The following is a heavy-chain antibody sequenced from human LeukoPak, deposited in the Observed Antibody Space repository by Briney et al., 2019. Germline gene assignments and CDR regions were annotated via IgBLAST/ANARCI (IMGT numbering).Heavy chain of an antibody. J-gene: IGHJ4*02. D-gene: IGHD6-13*01. CDR1: GFTFSNYD. CDR2: ISDDGSNK. V-gene: IGHV3-30*03. CDR3: ARDLSAAGSLDY. Sequence: PGRSLRLSCAASGFTFSNYDMHWVRQAPGKGLEWVAVISDDGSNKYYADSVKGRFTISRDNSKNTLYLQMNSLRAEDTAVYYCARDLSAAGSLDYWGQGTLVTVSS.